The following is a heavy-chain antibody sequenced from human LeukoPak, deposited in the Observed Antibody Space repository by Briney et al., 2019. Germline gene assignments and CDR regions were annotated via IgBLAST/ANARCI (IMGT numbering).Heavy chain of an antibody. D-gene: IGHD6-13*01. CDR3: ARLGGGAAAGFALS. V-gene: IGHV4-39*01. Sequence: PSETLSLTCTVSGGSISSSSYYWGWIRQPPGKGLEWIGSIYYSGSTYYNPSLKSRVTISVDTSKNQFSLKLSSVTAADTAVYYCARLGGGAAAGFALSWGQGTLVTVSS. CDR2: IYYSGST. J-gene: IGHJ4*02. CDR1: GGSISSSSYY.